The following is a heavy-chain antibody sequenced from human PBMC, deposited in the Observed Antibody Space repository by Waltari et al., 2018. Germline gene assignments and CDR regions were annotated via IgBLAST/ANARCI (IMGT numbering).Heavy chain of an antibody. CDR2: ISGSGDHT. Sequence: EVQLLESGGALAQPGGSRRLSGAASGFPFSVYGLTWVRRAPGKGVEWVSGISGSGDHTYSAASVRGRFTISRDNSKNILYLQMSSLTADDTAVYYCAKSSGATQVPRPHDSWGQGSLVTVSS. J-gene: IGHJ4*02. D-gene: IGHD1-26*01. CDR3: AKSSGATQVPRPHDS. CDR1: GFPFSVYG. V-gene: IGHV3-23*01.